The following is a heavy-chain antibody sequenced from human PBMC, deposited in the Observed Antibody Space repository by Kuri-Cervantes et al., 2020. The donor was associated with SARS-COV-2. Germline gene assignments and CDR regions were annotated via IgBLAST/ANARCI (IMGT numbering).Heavy chain of an antibody. CDR3: ARKIFRPEGSSWYVRGRTTAYYFDY. Sequence: ASVKVSCKASGYTFTSYYMHWVRQAPGQGLEWMGIINPSGGSTSYAQKFQGRVTMTRDTSTSTVYMELSSLRSEDTAVYYCARKIFRPEGSSWYVRGRTTAYYFDYWGQGTLVTVSS. CDR1: GYTFTSYY. D-gene: IGHD6-13*01. V-gene: IGHV1-46*01. J-gene: IGHJ4*02. CDR2: INPSGGST.